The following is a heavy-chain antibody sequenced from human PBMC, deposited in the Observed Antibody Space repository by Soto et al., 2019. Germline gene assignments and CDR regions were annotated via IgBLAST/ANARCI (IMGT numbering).Heavy chain of an antibody. D-gene: IGHD2-2*01. V-gene: IGHV1-3*01. CDR3: ARGPNSVLGYCTTSSCYLDY. CDR1: GYTFTTYA. J-gene: IGHJ4*02. CDR2: INGGNGDT. Sequence: QVQLVQSGAEVMEPGASVKVSCKASGYTFTTYALHWVRQAPGQRLEWMGWINGGNGDTKSSQKFQGRVAITRDTSASTAYMELSSLRSEDTAVDYCARGPNSVLGYCTTSSCYLDYWGQGTLVTVSS.